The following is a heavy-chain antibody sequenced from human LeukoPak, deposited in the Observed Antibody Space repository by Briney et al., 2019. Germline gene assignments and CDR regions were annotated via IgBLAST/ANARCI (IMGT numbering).Heavy chain of an antibody. D-gene: IGHD6-19*01. CDR2: ISGSGGST. V-gene: IGHV3-23*01. CDR1: GFTFSSYA. J-gene: IGHJ6*02. CDR3: AKLRIAVAGTGDYYYGMDV. Sequence: GGSLRLSCAASGFTFSSYAMSWVRQAPGKGLEWVSAISGSGGSTYYADSVKGRFTISRDNSKNTLYLQMNSLRAEDTAVYYCAKLRIAVAGTGDYYYGMDVWGQGTTVTVSS.